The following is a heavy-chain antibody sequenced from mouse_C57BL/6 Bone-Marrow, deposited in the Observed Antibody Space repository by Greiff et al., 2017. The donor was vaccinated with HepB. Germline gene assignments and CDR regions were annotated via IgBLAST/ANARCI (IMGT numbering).Heavy chain of an antibody. D-gene: IGHD1-1*01. CDR3: ARDYYGSSGDWYFDV. J-gene: IGHJ1*03. V-gene: IGHV1-50*01. CDR1: GYTFTSYW. Sequence: QVQLQQSGAELVKPGASVKLSCKASGYTFTSYWMQWVKQRPGQGLEWIGEIDPSDSYTNYNQKFKGKATLTVDTSSSTAYMQRSSLTSEDSAVYYCARDYYGSSGDWYFDVWGTGTTVTVSS. CDR2: IDPSDSYT.